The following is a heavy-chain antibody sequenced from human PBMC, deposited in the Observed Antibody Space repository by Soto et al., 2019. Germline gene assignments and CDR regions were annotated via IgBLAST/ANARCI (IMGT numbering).Heavy chain of an antibody. J-gene: IGHJ4*02. V-gene: IGHV3-30-3*01. Sequence: PGGSLRLSCAASGFTFSSYAIHWVRQAPGKGLEWVALISYDGSNKYYGDSVKGRFTISRDDSKNTLYLQMNSLRAEDTAVYYCARDGNSGSHYGLDYWGKGT. CDR2: ISYDGSNK. CDR3: ARDGNSGSHYGLDY. CDR1: GFTFSSYA. D-gene: IGHD1-26*01.